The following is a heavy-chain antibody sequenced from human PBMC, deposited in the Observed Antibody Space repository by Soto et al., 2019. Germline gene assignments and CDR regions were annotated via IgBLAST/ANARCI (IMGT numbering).Heavy chain of an antibody. CDR3: ANLIVFHSSYYHDY. J-gene: IGHJ4*01. Sequence: PSQTLCLPYAVYGGQFIGYYGRWLRQSPGKGLEWIGEINHSGNTNYNPSLKSRVTMLVDTSKNQFSQSLSSVTAADTAVYYCANLIVFHSSYYHDYWGHGTLVTVSS. CDR2: INHSGNT. CDR1: GGQFIGYY. D-gene: IGHD1-26*01. V-gene: IGHV4-34*01.